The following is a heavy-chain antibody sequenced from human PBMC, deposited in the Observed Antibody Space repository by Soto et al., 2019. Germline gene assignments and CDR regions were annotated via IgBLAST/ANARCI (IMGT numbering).Heavy chain of an antibody. CDR1: GFTFTSSA. V-gene: IGHV1-58*01. CDR2: IVVGSGNT. CDR3: ARGLISGSHYSGGWYYFDS. D-gene: IGHD1-26*01. Sequence: SVKVSCKASGFTFTSSAVQWVRQARGQRLEWIGWIVVGSGNTNYAQKFQERVTITRDMSTSTAYMELSSLRSEDTAVYYCARGLISGSHYSGGWYYFDSWGQGTQVTVSS. J-gene: IGHJ4*02.